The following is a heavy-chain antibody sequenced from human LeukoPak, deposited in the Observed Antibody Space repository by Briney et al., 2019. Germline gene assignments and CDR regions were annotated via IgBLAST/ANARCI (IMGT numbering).Heavy chain of an antibody. D-gene: IGHD3-22*01. CDR3: ARALQSAYDSSGYYRTHYYYYGMDV. CDR2: IKQDGSEK. V-gene: IGHV3-7*01. CDR1: GFTFSSYW. Sequence: GGSLRLSCAASGFTFSSYWMSWVRQAPGKGLEWVANIKQDGSEKYYVDSVKGRFTISRDNAKNSLYLQMNSLRAEDTAVYYCARALQSAYDSSGYYRTHYYYYGMDVWGQGTTVTVSS. J-gene: IGHJ6*02.